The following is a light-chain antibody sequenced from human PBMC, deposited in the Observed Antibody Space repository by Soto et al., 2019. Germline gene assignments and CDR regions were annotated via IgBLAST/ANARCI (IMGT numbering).Light chain of an antibody. CDR3: CSYAGSFIFV. Sequence: QSALTQPPSASGSPGQSVTISCTGTSSDVGGYNYVSWYQQHPGKAPKLMIYEVSERPSGVPDRFSGSKSGNTASLTISGLQADDEADYYCCSYAGSFIFVFGAGTKLTVL. CDR2: EVS. CDR1: SSDVGGYNY. J-gene: IGLJ1*01. V-gene: IGLV2-8*01.